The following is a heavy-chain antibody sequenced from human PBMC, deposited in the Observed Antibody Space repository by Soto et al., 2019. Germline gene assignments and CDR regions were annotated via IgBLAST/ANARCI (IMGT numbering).Heavy chain of an antibody. CDR1: GFTFGDYA. D-gene: IGHD6-13*01. CDR2: IRSKAYGGTT. Sequence: PGGSLRLSCTASGFTFGDYAMSWFRQAPGKGLEWVGFIRSKAYGGTTEYAASVKGRFTISRDDSKSIVYLQMNSLKTEDTAVYYCARGIIAAAVADFDYWGQGTLVTVSS. CDR3: ARGIIAAAVADFDY. V-gene: IGHV3-49*03. J-gene: IGHJ4*02.